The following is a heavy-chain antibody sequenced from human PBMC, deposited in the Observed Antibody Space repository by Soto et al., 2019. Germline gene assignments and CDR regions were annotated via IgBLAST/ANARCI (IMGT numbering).Heavy chain of an antibody. Sequence: QVQLVQSGAEVKKPGASVKVSCKASGYTFTSYYLHWVRQAPGQGLEWMGIIDPSGGSTTNAQKFQGRVTMTRDTSTSTVYMELSSLRSEDTAVYYCARVPSSSLYGLWVYYFDYWCQGTLVTVSS. D-gene: IGHD6-13*01. CDR2: IDPSGGST. V-gene: IGHV1-46*01. J-gene: IGHJ4*02. CDR1: GYTFTSYY. CDR3: ARVPSSSLYGLWVYYFDY.